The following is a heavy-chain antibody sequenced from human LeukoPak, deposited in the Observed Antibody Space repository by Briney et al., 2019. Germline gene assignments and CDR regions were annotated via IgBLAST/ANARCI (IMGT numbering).Heavy chain of an antibody. CDR1: DGSISGYY. V-gene: IGHV4-34*01. D-gene: IGHD2-2*02. CDR3: ARGKTGVVPAAIAYYMDV. J-gene: IGHJ6*03. CDR2: INHSGST. Sequence: PSETLSLTCSVSDGSISGYYWSWIRQPPGKGLEWIGEINHSGSTNYNPSLKSRVTISVDTSKNQFSLKLSSVTAADTAVYYCARGKTGVVPAAIAYYMDVWGKGTTVTVSS.